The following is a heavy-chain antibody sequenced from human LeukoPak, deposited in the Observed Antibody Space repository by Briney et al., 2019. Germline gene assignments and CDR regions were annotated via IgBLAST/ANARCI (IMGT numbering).Heavy chain of an antibody. CDR3: ANHSDTAMVYAY. Sequence: GGSLRLSCAASGFTFSSCAMSWVRQAPGKGLEWGSGISGSGSSTYYADSVKGRFTISRDNSKNTLNLQMNSLRAEDTAVYYCANHSDTAMVYAYWGQGTLVTVSS. V-gene: IGHV3-23*01. CDR1: GFTFSSCA. J-gene: IGHJ4*02. CDR2: ISGSGSST. D-gene: IGHD5-18*01.